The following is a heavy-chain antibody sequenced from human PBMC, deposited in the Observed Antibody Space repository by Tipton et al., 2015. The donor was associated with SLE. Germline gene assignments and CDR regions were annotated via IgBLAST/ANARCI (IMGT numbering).Heavy chain of an antibody. CDR2: ISSSGSTI. Sequence: LSLTCTVSGGSISSCYMSWIRQAPGKGLEWVSYISSSGSTIYYADSVKGRFTISRDNAKNSLYLQMNSLRAEDTAVYYCARDVTMVQGVSHVSDYYGMDVWGQGTTVTVSS. CDR3: ARDVTMVQGVSHVSDYYGMDV. D-gene: IGHD3-10*01. V-gene: IGHV3-11*01. J-gene: IGHJ6*02. CDR1: GGSISSCY.